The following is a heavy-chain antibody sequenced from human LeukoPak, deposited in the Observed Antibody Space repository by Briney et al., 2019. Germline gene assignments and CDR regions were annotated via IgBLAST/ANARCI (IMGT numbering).Heavy chain of an antibody. V-gene: IGHV3-43*02. D-gene: IGHD3-22*01. CDR3: AKDIHITMIVVAHPPPYYYYYYGMDV. CDR1: GFTFDDYA. CDR2: ISGDGGST. J-gene: IGHJ6*02. Sequence: GRSLRLSCAASGFTFDDYAMHWVRQAPGKRLECVSLISGDGGSTYYADSVKGRFTISRDNSKHSLYLQMNSLRTEDPALYYCAKDIHITMIVVAHPPPYYYYYYGMDVWGQGTTVTVSS.